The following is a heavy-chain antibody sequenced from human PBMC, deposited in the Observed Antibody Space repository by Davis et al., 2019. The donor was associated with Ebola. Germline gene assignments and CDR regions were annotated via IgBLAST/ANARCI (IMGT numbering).Heavy chain of an antibody. Sequence: GESLKISCAASGFTFSSYAMTWVRQAPGKGLEWVSGISGSRGSTYYADSVKGRFTISRDNSKNTLYLQMNSLRAEDTAVYYCAKGVDYWGQGTLVTVSS. J-gene: IGHJ4*02. CDR2: ISGSRGST. CDR3: AKGVDY. CDR1: GFTFSSYA. V-gene: IGHV3-23*01.